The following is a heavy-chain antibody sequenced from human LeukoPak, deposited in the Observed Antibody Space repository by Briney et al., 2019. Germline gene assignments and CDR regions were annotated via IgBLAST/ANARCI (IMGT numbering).Heavy chain of an antibody. Sequence: SETLSLTCAVYGGSFSGYYWSWIRQPPGKGLEWIGEINHSGSTNYNPSLKSRVTISVDTSKNQFSLKLSSVTAADTAVYYCERALGYYDFWSARINWFDPWGQGTLVTVSS. CDR1: GGSFSGYY. V-gene: IGHV4-34*01. J-gene: IGHJ5*02. CDR2: INHSGST. D-gene: IGHD3-3*01. CDR3: ERALGYYDFWSARINWFDP.